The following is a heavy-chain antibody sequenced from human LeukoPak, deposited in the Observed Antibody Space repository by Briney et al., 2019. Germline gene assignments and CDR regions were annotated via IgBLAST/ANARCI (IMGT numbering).Heavy chain of an antibody. J-gene: IGHJ6*03. CDR2: IYHSGST. CDR3: ASYYYYYMDV. CDR1: GYSISSGYY. Sequence: PSETLSLTCTVSGYSISSGYYWGWIRQPPGKGLEWIGSIYHSGSTYYNPSLKSRVTISVDTSKNQFSLKLSSVTAADTAVYYCASYYYYYMDVWGKGTTVTVSS. V-gene: IGHV4-38-2*02.